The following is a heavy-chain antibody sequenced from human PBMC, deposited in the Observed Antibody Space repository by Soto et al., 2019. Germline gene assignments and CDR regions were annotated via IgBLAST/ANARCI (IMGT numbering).Heavy chain of an antibody. V-gene: IGHV1-18*04. CDR2: NSAYNGNT. CDR1: GYTFTSYG. D-gene: IGHD6-13*01. Sequence: QVPLVQSGAEVKKPGASVKVSCKASGYTFTSYGISWGRQAPGQGLEWLGWNSAYNGNTNYAQKLQGRVTMTTDTSTSTAYMELRSLRSDDTAVYYCATSAPGIAAAGAGYWGQGTLGTVSS. J-gene: IGHJ4*02. CDR3: ATSAPGIAAAGAGY.